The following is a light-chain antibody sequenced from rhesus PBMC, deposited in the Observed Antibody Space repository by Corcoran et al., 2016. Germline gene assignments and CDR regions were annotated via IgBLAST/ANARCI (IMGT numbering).Light chain of an antibody. Sequence: DIVMTQTPLSLPVTPGEPASISCRSSQSLLHSDGKTYLYWYLQKPGQSPQLLIYEVSNRASGVPDRFRGSGSGTDCTMKISRVEAEDVGVYYCMQGIQLPLTFGGGTNVELK. CDR3: MQGIQLPLT. J-gene: IGKJ4*01. CDR1: QSLLHSDGKTY. CDR2: EVS. V-gene: IGKV2-104*02.